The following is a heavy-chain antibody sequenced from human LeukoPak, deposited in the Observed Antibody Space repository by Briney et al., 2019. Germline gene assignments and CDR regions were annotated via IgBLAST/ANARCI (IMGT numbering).Heavy chain of an antibody. V-gene: IGHV3-9*01. D-gene: IGHD3-3*01. J-gene: IGHJ4*02. CDR2: ISWNSGSI. Sequence: GRSLRLSCAASGFTFDDYAMHWVRQAPGKGLEWVSGISWNSGSIGYADSVKGRFTISRDNAKNSLYLQMNSLRAEDTAVYYCARVYDFWSGYPFDYWGQGTLVTVSS. CDR3: ARVYDFWSGYPFDY. CDR1: GFTFDDYA.